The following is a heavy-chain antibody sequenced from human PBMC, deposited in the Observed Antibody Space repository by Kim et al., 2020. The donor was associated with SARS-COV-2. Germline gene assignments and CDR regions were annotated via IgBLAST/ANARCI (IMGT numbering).Heavy chain of an antibody. V-gene: IGHV4-59*13. CDR3: ASIAGTWYFQH. CDR1: GGSISSYY. Sequence: SETLSLTCTVSGGSISSYYWSWIRQPPGKGLEYIGYIYYSGSTNYNPSLKSRVTISVDTSKNQFSLKLSSVTAADTAVYYCASIAGTWYFQHWGQGTLVTVSS. J-gene: IGHJ1*01. CDR2: IYYSGST. D-gene: IGHD6-13*01.